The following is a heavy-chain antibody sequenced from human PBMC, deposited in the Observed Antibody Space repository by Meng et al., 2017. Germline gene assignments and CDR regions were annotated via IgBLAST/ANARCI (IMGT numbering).Heavy chain of an antibody. V-gene: IGHV3-7*01. J-gene: IGHJ6*02. Sequence: GESLKISCAASGFTFSSYWMSWVRQAPGKGLEWVANIKQDGSEKYYADSVKGRFTISRDNSKNTLYLQMNSLRAEDTAVYYCAREGYCSGGSCYSYYYYGMDVWGQGTTVTVSS. CDR2: IKQDGSEK. CDR1: GFTFSSYW. D-gene: IGHD2-15*01. CDR3: AREGYCSGGSCYSYYYYGMDV.